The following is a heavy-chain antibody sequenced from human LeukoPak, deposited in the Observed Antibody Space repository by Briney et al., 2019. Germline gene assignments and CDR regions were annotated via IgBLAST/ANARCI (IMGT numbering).Heavy chain of an antibody. CDR3: XRXGSXDSSGWYAAFDI. J-gene: IGHJ3*02. Sequence: GGSLRLSCAASGFTFSSYWMHWVRQAPGKGLVWVSRINSDGSSTSYADSVKGRFTISRDNAKNTLYLQMNSLRAEDTAVYYCXRXGSXDSSGWYAAFDIWGQGTMVTVSS. CDR2: INSDGSST. CDR1: GFTFSSYW. V-gene: IGHV3-74*01. D-gene: IGHD6-19*01.